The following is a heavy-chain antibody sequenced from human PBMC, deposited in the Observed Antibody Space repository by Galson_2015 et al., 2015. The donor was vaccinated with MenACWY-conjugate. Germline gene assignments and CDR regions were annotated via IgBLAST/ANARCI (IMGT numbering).Heavy chain of an antibody. CDR2: ILPRIGST. CDR3: VKNSVAPLRAGDANPFDY. CDR1: GGTFSNYA. D-gene: IGHD1-14*01. Sequence: SVKVSCKASGGTFSNYAINWVRQAPGQGLEWMGGILPRIGSTNYAQKFQGRVTMTADASTSTAYMELDSLRAEDTALYYCVKNSVAPLRAGDANPFDYWGQGTLVTVSS. J-gene: IGHJ4*02. V-gene: IGHV1-69*13.